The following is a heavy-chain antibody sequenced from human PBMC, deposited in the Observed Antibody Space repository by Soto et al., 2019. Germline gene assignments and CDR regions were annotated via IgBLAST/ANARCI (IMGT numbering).Heavy chain of an antibody. CDR3: AKGIAVAGTVYYYGMDV. V-gene: IGHV3-23*01. J-gene: IGHJ6*02. Sequence: EVQLLESGGGLVQPGGSLSLSCAASGFTFSSYAMSWVRQAPGKGLEWVSAISGSGGSTYYADSVKGRFTISRDNSKNTLYLQMNSLRAEDTAVYYCAKGIAVAGTVYYYGMDVWGQGTTVTVSS. CDR2: ISGSGGST. CDR1: GFTFSSYA. D-gene: IGHD6-19*01.